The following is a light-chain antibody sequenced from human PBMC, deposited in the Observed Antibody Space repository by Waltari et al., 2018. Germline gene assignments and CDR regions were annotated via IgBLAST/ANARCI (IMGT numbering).Light chain of an antibody. Sequence: QSVLTQPPSASGTPGQRVTISCSGRSSNIGSNTVHWYQQLPGTAPKLLIYSNNQRPSGVPDRFSGSKSGTSASLAISGLQSEDEADYYCAAWDDSLNGHVVFGGGTKLTVL. V-gene: IGLV1-44*01. CDR3: AAWDDSLNGHVV. CDR2: SNN. CDR1: SSNIGSNT. J-gene: IGLJ2*01.